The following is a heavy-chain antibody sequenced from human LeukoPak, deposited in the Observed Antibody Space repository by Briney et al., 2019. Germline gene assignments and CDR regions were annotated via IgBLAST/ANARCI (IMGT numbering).Heavy chain of an antibody. CDR3: ARRVIMSAAGVPDTWLDP. V-gene: IGHV4-4*07. CDR2: IYTSGST. D-gene: IGHD2-8*01. Sequence: SETLSLTCTVSGGSISSYYWSWIRQPAGKGLEWIGRIYTSGSTNYNPSLKSRVTMSVDTSKNQFSLNLSSVTAADTAVYYCARRVIMSAAGVPDTWLDPWGQGILVTVSS. J-gene: IGHJ5*02. CDR1: GGSISSYY.